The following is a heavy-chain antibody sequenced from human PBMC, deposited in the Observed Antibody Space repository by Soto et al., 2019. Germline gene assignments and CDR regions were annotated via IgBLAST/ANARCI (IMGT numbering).Heavy chain of an antibody. D-gene: IGHD3-3*01. Sequence: GGSLRLSCAASGFTFSSYALSWVRQAPGKGLEWVSAINGSGGSTYYADSVKARFTISRDNSKITLYLQMNSLRAEDTAVYYCVKVLRFLEWPKPAYGMDVRGQGTTVTRSS. CDR2: INGSGGST. CDR3: VKVLRFLEWPKPAYGMDV. CDR1: GFTFSSYA. V-gene: IGHV3-23*01. J-gene: IGHJ6*02.